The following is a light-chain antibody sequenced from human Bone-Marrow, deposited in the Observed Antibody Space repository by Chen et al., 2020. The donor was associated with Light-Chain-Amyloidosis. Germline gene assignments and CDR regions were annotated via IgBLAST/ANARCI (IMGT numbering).Light chain of an antibody. CDR2: DDS. CDR1: NIGSTS. CDR3: QVWDRSSDRPV. V-gene: IGLV3-21*02. J-gene: IGLJ3*02. Sequence: SYVLTQPSSVSVAPGQPATIARGGNNIGSTSVHWYQPTPGQAPLLVVYDDSDRPSGIPERLSGSNSGNTATLTISRVEAGDEADYYCQVWDRSSDRPVFGGGTKLTVL.